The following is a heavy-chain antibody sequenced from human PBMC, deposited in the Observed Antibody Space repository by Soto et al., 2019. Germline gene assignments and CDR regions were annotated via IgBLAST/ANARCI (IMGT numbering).Heavy chain of an antibody. D-gene: IGHD3-10*01. CDR2: LYTMGST. V-gene: IGHV4-4*07. J-gene: IGHJ6*02. CDR3: ARVRDYGLGTNRHYYGMDV. Sequence: SETLSLTCTVSGGSISGYYWSWIRQPAGKGLEWIGRLYTMGSTNYNPSLQSRVTMSVDTSKNEFSLKVSSVTAADTAVYFCARVRDYGLGTNRHYYGMDVWGQGTTVTVS. CDR1: GGSISGYY.